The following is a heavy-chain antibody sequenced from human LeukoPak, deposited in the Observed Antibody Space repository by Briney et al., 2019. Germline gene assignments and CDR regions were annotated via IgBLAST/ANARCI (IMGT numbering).Heavy chain of an antibody. CDR2: ISWDGGST. D-gene: IGHD5-24*01. CDR3: AKEGGDGYKEIDY. Sequence: PGGSLRLSCAASGFTFDDYAMHWVRQAPGKGLEWVSLISWDGGSTYYADSVKGRFTISRDNSKNSLYLQMNSLRAEDTALYYCAKEGGDGYKEIDYWGQGTLVTVSS. CDR1: GFTFDDYA. J-gene: IGHJ4*02. V-gene: IGHV3-43D*03.